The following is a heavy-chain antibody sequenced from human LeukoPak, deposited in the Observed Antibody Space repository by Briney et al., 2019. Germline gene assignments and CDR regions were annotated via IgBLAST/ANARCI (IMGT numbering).Heavy chain of an antibody. CDR1: GGSFSGYY. CDR2: INHSGST. CDR3: ARGRTSAPAANDY. V-gene: IGHV4-34*01. D-gene: IGHD2-2*01. Sequence: SETLSLTCAVYGGSFSGYYWSWIRQPPGKGLEWIGEINHSGSTNYNPSLKSRVTISVDTSKNQFSLKLSSVTAADTAVYYCARGRTSAPAANDYWDQGTLVTVSS. J-gene: IGHJ4*02.